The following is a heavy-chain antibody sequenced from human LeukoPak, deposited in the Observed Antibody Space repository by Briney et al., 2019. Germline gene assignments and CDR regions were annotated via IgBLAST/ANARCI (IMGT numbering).Heavy chain of an antibody. CDR2: ISYDGSNK. J-gene: IGHJ4*02. D-gene: IGHD6-13*01. CDR3: AKGGNSWSEDYFDY. V-gene: IGHV3-30*18. CDR1: GFTLSSYG. Sequence: PGGSLRLSCAASGFTLSSYGMHWVRQAPGKGLEWVAVISYDGSNKFYADSVKGRFTISRDNSKNTLYVQMNSLRTEDTAVYYCAKGGNSWSEDYFDYWGQGTLVTVSS.